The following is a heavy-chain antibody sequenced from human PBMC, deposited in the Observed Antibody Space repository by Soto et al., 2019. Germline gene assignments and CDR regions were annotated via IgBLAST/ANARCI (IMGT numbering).Heavy chain of an antibody. CDR3: GRDLTSNANCIDP. CDR2: IYYTGKT. V-gene: IGHV4-30-4*01. CDR1: GDYIHVGGFY. J-gene: IGHJ5*02. Sequence: SETLSLTCSVSGDYIHVGGFYWTWIRQPPGKGLECVGYIYYTGKTYYNPSLETRLIMSVDRSKNQFSLRLTSVTAADTAVYFCGRDLTSNANCIDPWGQGTLVTVSS. D-gene: IGHD2-2*01.